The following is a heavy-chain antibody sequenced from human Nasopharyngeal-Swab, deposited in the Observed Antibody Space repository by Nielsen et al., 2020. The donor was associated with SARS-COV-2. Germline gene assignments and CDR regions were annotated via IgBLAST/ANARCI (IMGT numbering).Heavy chain of an antibody. Sequence: GESLKISCAASGFTFSGYWMHWVRQAPGKGLVWVSRINNDGSSTNYADSVKGRFTISRDNAKNSLYLQMNSLRAEDTAVYYCARDNRYNWNYYFDYWGQGTLVTVSS. V-gene: IGHV3-74*01. CDR2: INNDGSST. CDR1: GFTFSGYW. J-gene: IGHJ4*02. D-gene: IGHD1-7*01. CDR3: ARDNRYNWNYYFDY.